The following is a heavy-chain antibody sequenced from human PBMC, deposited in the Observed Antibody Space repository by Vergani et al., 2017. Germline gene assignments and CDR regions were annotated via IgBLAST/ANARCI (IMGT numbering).Heavy chain of an antibody. CDR2: INPNSGGT. Sequence: VSCKASGYTFTGYYMHWVRQAPGQGLEWMGWINPNSGGTNYAQKFQGRVTMTRDTSISTAYMELSRLRSDDTAVYYCAGSGSYYIWGMDVWGHGTTVTVSS. CDR3: AGSGSYYIWGMDV. CDR1: GYTFTGYY. J-gene: IGHJ6*02. D-gene: IGHD3-10*01. V-gene: IGHV1-2*02.